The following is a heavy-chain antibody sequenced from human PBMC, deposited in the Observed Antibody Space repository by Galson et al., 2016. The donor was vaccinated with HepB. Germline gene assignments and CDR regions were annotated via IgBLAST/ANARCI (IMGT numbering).Heavy chain of an antibody. CDR2: IGAAGDT. J-gene: IGHJ4*02. CDR3: AALGPTLA. V-gene: IGHV3-13*01. D-gene: IGHD1-26*01. CDR1: GFTFSSYD. Sequence: SLRLSCAASGFTFSSYDMHWVRQVTGTGLEWVSAIGAAGDTYYTDSVKGRFTISRENAKNSFYLQMNSLRAGDTAVYYCAALGPTLAWGQGTLVTVSS.